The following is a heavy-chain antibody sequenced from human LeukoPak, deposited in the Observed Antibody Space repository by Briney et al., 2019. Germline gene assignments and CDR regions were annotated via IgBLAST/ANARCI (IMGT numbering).Heavy chain of an antibody. CDR1: GDSFSSNSAA. D-gene: IGHD5-12*01. Sequence: SQTLSLTCAISGDSFSSNSAAWHWLRQSPSRGLDWLGRTYYRSKWYNDYAVSVKSRITINPDTSKNQFSLQLNSVTPEDTAVYYCARESGYDLDRWFDPWGQGTLVTVSS. CDR3: ARESGYDLDRWFDP. J-gene: IGHJ5*02. CDR2: TYYRSKWYN. V-gene: IGHV6-1*01.